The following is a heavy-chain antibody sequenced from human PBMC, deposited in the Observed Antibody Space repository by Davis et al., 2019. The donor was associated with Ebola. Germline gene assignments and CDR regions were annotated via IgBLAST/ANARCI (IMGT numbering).Heavy chain of an antibody. J-gene: IGHJ6*02. V-gene: IGHV4-39*07. Sequence: SETLSLTCSVSGGSITSNGYYWSWIRQPPGKGLEWIGEINHSGSTNYNPSLKSRVTISVDTSKNQFSLKLSSVTAADTAVYYCARRDLVITYGMDVWGQGTTVTVSS. CDR1: GGSITSNGYY. CDR3: ARRDLVITYGMDV. CDR2: INHSGST. D-gene: IGHD3-3*01.